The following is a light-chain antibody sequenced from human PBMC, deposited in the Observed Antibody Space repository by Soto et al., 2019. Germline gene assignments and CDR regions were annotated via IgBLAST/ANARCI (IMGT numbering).Light chain of an antibody. Sequence: QSALPQPASVSGSPGQSSTISCTGTSSDVGGYNFVSWYQQHPGKAPKLMIYDVTNRPSAVSNRFSGSKSVNTAALTISGLQAEDEADYYFSSYTNRTTLVVCGGTKLTVL. J-gene: IGLJ2*01. CDR1: SSDVGGYNF. V-gene: IGLV2-14*03. CDR2: DVT. CDR3: SSYTNRTTLV.